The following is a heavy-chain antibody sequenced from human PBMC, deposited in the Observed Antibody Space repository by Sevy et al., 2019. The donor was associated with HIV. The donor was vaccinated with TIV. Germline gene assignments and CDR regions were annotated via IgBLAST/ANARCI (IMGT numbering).Heavy chain of an antibody. Sequence: SETLSLTCAVYGGSFSGYYWSWIRQPPGKGLEWIGEINHSGSTNYNPSLKSRVTISVDTSKNQFSLKLSSVTAADTAVYYCARGGGSSPPPFDPWGQGTLVTVSS. V-gene: IGHV4-34*01. J-gene: IGHJ5*02. CDR3: ARGGGSSPPPFDP. CDR1: GGSFSGYY. CDR2: INHSGST. D-gene: IGHD2-15*01.